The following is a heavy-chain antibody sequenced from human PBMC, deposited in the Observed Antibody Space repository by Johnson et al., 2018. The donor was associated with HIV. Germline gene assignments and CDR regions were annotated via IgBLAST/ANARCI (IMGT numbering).Heavy chain of an antibody. J-gene: IGHJ3*02. CDR2: IRYDGSNK. Sequence: QVQLVESGGGVVRPGGSLRLSCAASGFTFSSYGIHWVRQAPGKGLEWVAFIRYDGSNKYYADSVKGRFTISRDNSKNTLYLQMNSLRAEDTAVYYCAKDGVSESNGHRAFDIWGQGTMVTVSS. CDR1: GFTFSSYG. D-gene: IGHD5-18*01. V-gene: IGHV3-30*02. CDR3: AKDGVSESNGHRAFDI.